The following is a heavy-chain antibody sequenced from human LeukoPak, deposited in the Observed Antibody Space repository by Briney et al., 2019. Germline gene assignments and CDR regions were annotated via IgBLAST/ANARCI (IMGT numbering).Heavy chain of an antibody. CDR2: ISYSGST. D-gene: IGHD6-13*01. J-gene: IGHJ5*02. Sequence: SSETLSLTCTVSGGSISSYYWSWIRQPPGKGLEWIAYISYSGSTNYNPSLKSRVTISVDTSKNQFSLKLSSVTAADTAVYYCARNIAAAGNWRDWFDPWGQGTLVTVSS. V-gene: IGHV4-59*01. CDR1: GGSISSYY. CDR3: ARNIAAAGNWRDWFDP.